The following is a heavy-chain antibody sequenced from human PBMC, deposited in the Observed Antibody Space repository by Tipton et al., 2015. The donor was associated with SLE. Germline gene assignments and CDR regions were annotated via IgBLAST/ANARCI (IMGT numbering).Heavy chain of an antibody. Sequence: SLRLSCAASGFSINSFALSWVRQALGQGLEWVGGITGTGDNTYYAESVRGRFTVSKDTARNTLYLQMNALRGEDTAVYYCAKDKSYGYVPWFFDLWGRGTLVIVSS. D-gene: IGHD3-16*01. CDR3: AKDKSYGYVPWFFDL. CDR1: GFSINSFA. CDR2: ITGTGDNT. J-gene: IGHJ2*01. V-gene: IGHV3-23*01.